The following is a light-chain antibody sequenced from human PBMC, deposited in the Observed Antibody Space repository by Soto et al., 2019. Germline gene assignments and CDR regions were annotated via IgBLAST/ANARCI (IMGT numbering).Light chain of an antibody. CDR1: QSISSW. Sequence: DIQMTQSPSTLSASVGDRVTITCRASQSISSWLAWYHQKPGKAPKLLIYDASSLESGVPSRFSGSGSGTEFTLTISSLQPDDFATYYCQQYNSYPLTFGPGTKVDIK. CDR3: QQYNSYPLT. V-gene: IGKV1-5*01. J-gene: IGKJ3*01. CDR2: DAS.